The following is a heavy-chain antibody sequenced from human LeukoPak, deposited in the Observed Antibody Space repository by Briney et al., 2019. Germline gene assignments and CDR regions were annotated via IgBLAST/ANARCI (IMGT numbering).Heavy chain of an antibody. Sequence: SVKVSCKASGGTFSSYAISWVRQAPGQGLEWMGGIIPIFGTANYAQKFQGRVTITTDESTSTAYMELSSLRSEDTAVYYCASYADYYDSSGYYYSFDYWGQGTLVTVPS. CDR1: GGTFSSYA. CDR2: IIPIFGTA. D-gene: IGHD3-22*01. V-gene: IGHV1-69*05. CDR3: ASYADYYDSSGYYYSFDY. J-gene: IGHJ4*02.